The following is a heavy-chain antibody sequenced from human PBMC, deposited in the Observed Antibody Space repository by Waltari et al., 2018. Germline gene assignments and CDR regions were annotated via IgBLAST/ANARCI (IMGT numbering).Heavy chain of an antibody. CDR3: ARHAAAAGPYYFDY. J-gene: IGHJ4*02. CDR1: GGSISSSSYY. CDR2: IYYSGGT. Sequence: QLQLQESGPGLVKPSETLSLTCTVSGGSISSSSYYWGWIRQPPGKGLEWIGSIYYSGGTCYNPSLKSRFTISVDTSKTKFSLKLSSVTAADTAVYYCARHAAAAGPYYFDYWGQGTLVTVSS. D-gene: IGHD6-13*01. V-gene: IGHV4-39*01.